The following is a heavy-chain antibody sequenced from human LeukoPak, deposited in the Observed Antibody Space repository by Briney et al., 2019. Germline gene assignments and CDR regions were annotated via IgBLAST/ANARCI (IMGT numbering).Heavy chain of an antibody. J-gene: IGHJ4*02. Sequence: PGGSLRLSCAASGFTFSSYEMNWVRQAPGKGLEWVSYISSSGSTIYYADSVKGRFTISRDNAKNSLYLQMNSLRAEDTAVYYCARGPYANPYYDILTGYIIWGQGTLVTVSS. V-gene: IGHV3-48*03. CDR2: ISSSGSTI. D-gene: IGHD3-9*01. CDR1: GFTFSSYE. CDR3: ARGPYANPYYDILTGYII.